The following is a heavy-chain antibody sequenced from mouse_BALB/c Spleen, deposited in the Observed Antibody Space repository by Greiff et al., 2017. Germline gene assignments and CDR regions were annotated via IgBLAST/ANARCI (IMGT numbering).Heavy chain of an antibody. V-gene: IGHV2-9*02. J-gene: IGHJ1*01. CDR1: GFSLTSYG. CDR2: IWAGGST. Sequence: VQLQQSGPGLVAPSQSLSITCTVSGFSLTSYGVHWVRQPPGKGLEWLGVIWAGGSTNYNSALMSRLSISKDNSKSQVFLKMNSLQTDDTAMYYCARGDGYYVDWYFDVWGAGTTVTVSS. CDR3: ARGDGYYVDWYFDV. D-gene: IGHD2-3*01.